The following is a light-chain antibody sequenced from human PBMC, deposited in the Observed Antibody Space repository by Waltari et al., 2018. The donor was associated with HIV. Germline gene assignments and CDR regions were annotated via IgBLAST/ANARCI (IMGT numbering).Light chain of an antibody. CDR1: SSNIGADYH. CDR2: GYN. J-gene: IGLJ3*02. Sequence: QSVLTQPPSVPGAPGQRVTISCTGSSSNIGADYHVNWYQQLPGTAPKLLIYGYNNRPSGVPDRFSGSKSGTSASLAITGLQAEDESDYYCHSYDSSLDGWVFGGGTKLTVL. CDR3: HSYDSSLDGWV. V-gene: IGLV1-40*01.